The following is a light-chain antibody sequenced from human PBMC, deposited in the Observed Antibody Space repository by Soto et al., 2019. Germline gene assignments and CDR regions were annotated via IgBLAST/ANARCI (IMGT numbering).Light chain of an antibody. V-gene: IGLV3-1*01. CDR3: QAWDSSTAPNVV. CDR2: QDS. Sequence: SYELTQPPSVSVSPGQTASITCSGDKLGDKYACWYQQKPGQSPVLVIYQDSKRPSGIPERFSGSNSGNTATLTISGTQAMDEADYYCQAWDSSTAPNVVFGGGTQLTVL. J-gene: IGLJ2*01. CDR1: KLGDKY.